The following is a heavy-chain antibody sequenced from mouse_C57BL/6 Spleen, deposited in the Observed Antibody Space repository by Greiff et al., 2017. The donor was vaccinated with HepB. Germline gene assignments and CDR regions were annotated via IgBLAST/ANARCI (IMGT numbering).Heavy chain of an antibody. CDR3: ARRGTTVVAPYYFDY. CDR2: ISSGSSTI. Sequence: EVQRVESGGGLVKPGGSLQLYCAASGFTFSDYGMHWVRQAPEKGLEWVAYISSGSSTIYYADTVKGRFTISRDNAKNTLFLQMTSLRSEDTAMYYCARRGTTVVAPYYFDYWGQGTTLTVSS. V-gene: IGHV5-17*01. CDR1: GFTFSDYG. D-gene: IGHD1-1*01. J-gene: IGHJ2*01.